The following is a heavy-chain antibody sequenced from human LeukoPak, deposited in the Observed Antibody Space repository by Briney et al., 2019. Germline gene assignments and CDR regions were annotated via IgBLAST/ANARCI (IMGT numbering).Heavy chain of an antibody. CDR3: TRHSDYYDSSLTFDY. Sequence: PGGSLRLSCAASGFTFSGSAMHWLRHASGKGLEWVGRIRSKATSYATAYAASVKGRFTISRDDSKNTAHLQMNSLKTEDTAVYYCTRHSDYYDSSLTFDYWGQGTLVTVSS. CDR2: IRSKATSYAT. V-gene: IGHV3-73*01. D-gene: IGHD3-22*01. J-gene: IGHJ4*02. CDR1: GFTFSGSA.